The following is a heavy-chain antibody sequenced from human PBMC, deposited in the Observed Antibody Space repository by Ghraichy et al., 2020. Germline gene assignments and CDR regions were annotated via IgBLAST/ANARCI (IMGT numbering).Heavy chain of an antibody. Sequence: GGSLRLSCAASGFNFADYAMTWVRQAPGKGLEWLGVIRSSTYGGTTEYAAPVKGRFSISRDDSKGIAYLQMNSLETEDTGVYYCARDPSTFYDVSAYYDHWGLGTKVTVSS. V-gene: IGHV3-49*04. CDR1: GFNFADYA. D-gene: IGHD2/OR15-2a*01. CDR3: ARDPSTFYDVSAYYDH. J-gene: IGHJ4*02. CDR2: IRSSTYGGTT.